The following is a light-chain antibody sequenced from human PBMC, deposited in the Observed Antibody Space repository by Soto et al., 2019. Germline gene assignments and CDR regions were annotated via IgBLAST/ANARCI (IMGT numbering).Light chain of an antibody. CDR1: QSVSSY. CDR3: QQRSNWPFT. Sequence: EIVLTQSPATLSLSPGERATLSCRARQSVSSYLAWYQQKPGQAPRLLIYDASNRATGIPARFSGSGSGTALTLTISSLEPEDFAVYYCQQRSNWPFTFDPGTKVDIK. J-gene: IGKJ3*01. V-gene: IGKV3-11*01. CDR2: DAS.